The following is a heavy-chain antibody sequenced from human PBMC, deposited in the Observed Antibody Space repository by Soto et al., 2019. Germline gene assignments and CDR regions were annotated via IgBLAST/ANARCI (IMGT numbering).Heavy chain of an antibody. CDR2: INHSGST. Sequence: PSETLSLTCAVYGGSFSGYYWSWIRQPPGKGLEWIGEINHSGSTNYNPSLKSRVTISVDTSKNQFSLKLSSVTAADTAVYYCARVPSSYGSGSYPLDYYYYGMDVWGQGTTVTVSS. D-gene: IGHD3-10*01. J-gene: IGHJ6*02. V-gene: IGHV4-34*01. CDR1: GGSFSGYY. CDR3: ARVPSSYGSGSYPLDYYYYGMDV.